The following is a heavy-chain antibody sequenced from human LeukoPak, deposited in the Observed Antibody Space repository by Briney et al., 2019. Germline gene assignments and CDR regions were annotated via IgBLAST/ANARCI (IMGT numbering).Heavy chain of an antibody. Sequence: SETLSLTCTVSSGSISSYYWSWIRQPPGKGLEWIGYIYFSGSTNYNPSLRSRVTISVDASKNQFSLKLSSVTAADTAVYFCARNRGSSPLYVYWGQGTLVTVSS. J-gene: IGHJ4*02. D-gene: IGHD1-26*01. CDR3: ARNRGSSPLYVY. CDR1: SGSISSYY. V-gene: IGHV4-59*01. CDR2: IYFSGST.